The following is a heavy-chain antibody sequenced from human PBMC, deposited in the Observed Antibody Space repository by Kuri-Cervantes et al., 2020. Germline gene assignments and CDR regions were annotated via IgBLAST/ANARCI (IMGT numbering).Heavy chain of an antibody. CDR2: ISYEGSNK. D-gene: IGHD2/OR15-2a*01. J-gene: IGHJ2*01. V-gene: IGHV3-30*03. Sequence: GESLKISCAASGFTFSSYGMHWVRQAPGKGLEWVAVISYEGSNKYYADSVKGRFTISRDNSKNTLYLQMNSLRAEDTAVYCYARAEYYWYFDLWGRGTLVTVSS. CDR1: GFTFSSYG. CDR3: ARAEYYWYFDL.